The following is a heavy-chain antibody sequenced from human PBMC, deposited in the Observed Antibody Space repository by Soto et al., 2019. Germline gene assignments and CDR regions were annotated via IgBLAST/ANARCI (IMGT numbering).Heavy chain of an antibody. V-gene: IGHV3-23*01. D-gene: IGHD3-3*01. CDR2: ISGSGGST. J-gene: IGHJ5*02. CDR1: GFTFSSYA. CDR3: AKDVYQYYDFWSAYQNWFDP. Sequence: GGSLRLSCAASGFTFSSYAMSWVRQAPGKGLEWVSAISGSGGSTYYADSVKGRFTISRDNSKNTLYLQMNSLRAEDTAVYYCAKDVYQYYDFWSAYQNWFDPWGQGTLVTVSS.